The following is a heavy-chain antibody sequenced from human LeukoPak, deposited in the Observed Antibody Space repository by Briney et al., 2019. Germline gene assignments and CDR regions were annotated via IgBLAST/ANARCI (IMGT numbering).Heavy chain of an antibody. V-gene: IGHV4-61*02. CDR1: GGSISSGSYY. Sequence: SETLSLTCTVSGGSISSGSYYWSWIRQPAGKGLEWIGRIYTSGCTNYNPSLKSRVTISVDTSKNQFSLKLSSVTAADTAVYYCARDGGCSSTSCYNPNYYYYGMDVWGQGTTVTVSS. D-gene: IGHD2-2*02. J-gene: IGHJ6*02. CDR3: ARDGGCSSTSCYNPNYYYYGMDV. CDR2: IYTSGCT.